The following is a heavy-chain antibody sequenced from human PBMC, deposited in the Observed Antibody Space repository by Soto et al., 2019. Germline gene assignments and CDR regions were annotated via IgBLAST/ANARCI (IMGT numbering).Heavy chain of an antibody. V-gene: IGHV1-69*13. Sequence: SVKVSCKASGGTFSSYASSWVRQAPGQGLEWMGGIIPIFGTANYAQKFQGRVTITADESTSTAYMELSSLRSEDTAVYYCARDENCISTSCYGGNWFDPWGQGTLVTVSS. D-gene: IGHD2-2*01. CDR1: GGTFSSYA. J-gene: IGHJ5*02. CDR2: IIPIFGTA. CDR3: ARDENCISTSCYGGNWFDP.